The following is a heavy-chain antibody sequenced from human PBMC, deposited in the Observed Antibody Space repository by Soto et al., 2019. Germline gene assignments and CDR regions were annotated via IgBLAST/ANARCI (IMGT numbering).Heavy chain of an antibody. J-gene: IGHJ6*02. CDR1: AFTFINAW. D-gene: IGHD4-17*01. CDR2: IKSKTDGGTT. Sequence: GGSLRLSCAASAFTFINAWMTWVRQAPGKGLEWVGRIKSKTDGGTTVYAAPVKGRFTISRDDSKTTLYLQMNSLKTEDTAVYYCTTEERYGDYLKYYYGMDAWGQGTTVTVSS. CDR3: TTEERYGDYLKYYYGMDA. V-gene: IGHV3-15*01.